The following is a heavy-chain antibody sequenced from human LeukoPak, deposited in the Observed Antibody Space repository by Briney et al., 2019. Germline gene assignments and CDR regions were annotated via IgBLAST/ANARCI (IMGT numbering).Heavy chain of an antibody. D-gene: IGHD2-2*01. V-gene: IGHV1-8*03. J-gene: IGHJ6*03. CDR2: MNPNSGNT. Sequence: ASVKVSCKASGYTFTSYDINWVRQATGQGLEWMGWMNPNSGNTGYAQKFQGRVTITRNTSISTAYMELSSLRSEDTAVCYCARIGSDIVVVPAAPYYYYYYYMDVWGKGTTVTVSS. CDR3: ARIGSDIVVVPAAPYYYYYYYMDV. CDR1: GYTFTSYD.